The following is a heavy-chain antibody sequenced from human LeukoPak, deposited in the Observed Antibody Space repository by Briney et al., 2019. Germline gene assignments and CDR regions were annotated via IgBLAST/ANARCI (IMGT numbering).Heavy chain of an antibody. CDR3: ARGLYYYDSSGYLP. CDR2: INPNSGGT. J-gene: IGHJ5*02. V-gene: IGHV1-2*02. Sequence: ASVKVSCKASGYTFTGYYMHWVRQAPGQGREWMGWINPNSGGTNYAQKFQGRVTMTRDTSISTAYMELSRLRSDDTAVYYCARGLYYYDSSGYLPWGQGTLVTVSS. D-gene: IGHD3-22*01. CDR1: GYTFTGYY.